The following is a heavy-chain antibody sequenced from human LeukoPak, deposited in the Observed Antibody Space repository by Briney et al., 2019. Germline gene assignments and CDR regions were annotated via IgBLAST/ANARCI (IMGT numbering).Heavy chain of an antibody. D-gene: IGHD1-26*01. Sequence: PSETLSLTCTVSGGSISSSSYYWGWVRQPPGKGLEWIGNIYSSGNTYYNASLKSRVTIYIDTSKNQFSLNLSSVTAADTAVYYCAKSGGSGLIDYWGQGTLVTVSS. V-gene: IGHV4-39*01. CDR1: GGSISSSSYY. CDR3: AKSGGSGLIDY. J-gene: IGHJ4*02. CDR2: IYSSGNT.